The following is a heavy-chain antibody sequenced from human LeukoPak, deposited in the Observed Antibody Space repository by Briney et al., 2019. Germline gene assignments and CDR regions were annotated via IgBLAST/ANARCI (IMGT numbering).Heavy chain of an antibody. CDR2: FDPEDGET. J-gene: IGHJ4*02. V-gene: IGHV1-24*01. CDR1: GYTLTELS. Sequence: ASVKVSCKVSGYTLTELSMHWVRQAPGKGLEWMGGFDPEDGETIYAQKFQGRVTMTEDTSTDTAYMELSSLRSEDTAVYYCATAEGYGSGSSGYFDYWGQGTLVTVSS. CDR3: ATAEGYGSGSSGYFDY. D-gene: IGHD3-10*01.